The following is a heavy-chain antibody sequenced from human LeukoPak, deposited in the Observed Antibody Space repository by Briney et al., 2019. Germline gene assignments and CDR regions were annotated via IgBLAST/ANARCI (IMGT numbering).Heavy chain of an antibody. Sequence: ASVTVSCTVSGYTLTDYYIHWVRQAPGQGLEWMGRLNPNSGGTNYAQKFQGRVTMTRDTSTDTAYMQLSSLRSTDTAVYFCARDDFSDSSGFFDYWGQGTLVTVSS. CDR2: LNPNSGGT. CDR1: GYTLTDYY. CDR3: ARDDFSDSSGFFDY. D-gene: IGHD3-22*01. J-gene: IGHJ4*02. V-gene: IGHV1-2*06.